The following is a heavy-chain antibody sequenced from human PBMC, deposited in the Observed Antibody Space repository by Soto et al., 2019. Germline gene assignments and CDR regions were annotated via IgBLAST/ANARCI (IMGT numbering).Heavy chain of an antibody. Sequence: SGPTLVNPTHTPTVTCTFSGFSLSTSGAGVGWIRQSPGKAPEWLALISWKDEKRYNPGLKSRLTITKDTSKNQVVLTMTDLDPVDTANYFSANRYGAKYYRWYLDPWGQGALVTVSS. CDR1: GFSLSTSGAG. D-gene: IGHD3-10*01. J-gene: IGHJ5*02. CDR3: ANRYGAKYYRWYLDP. V-gene: IGHV2-5*01. CDR2: ISWKDEK.